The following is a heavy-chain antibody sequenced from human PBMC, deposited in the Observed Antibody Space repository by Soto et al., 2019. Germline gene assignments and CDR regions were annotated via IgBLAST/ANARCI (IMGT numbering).Heavy chain of an antibody. D-gene: IGHD5-18*01. Sequence: SETLSLTCTVSGGSISSGDYYWSWIRQPPGKGLEWIGYIYYSGSTYYNPSLKSRVTISVDTSKNQFSLKLSSVTAADTAVYYCARDLGFVDTAMVPFGYWGQGTLVTV. CDR3: ARDLGFVDTAMVPFGY. CDR1: GGSISSGDYY. J-gene: IGHJ4*02. V-gene: IGHV4-30-4*01. CDR2: IYYSGST.